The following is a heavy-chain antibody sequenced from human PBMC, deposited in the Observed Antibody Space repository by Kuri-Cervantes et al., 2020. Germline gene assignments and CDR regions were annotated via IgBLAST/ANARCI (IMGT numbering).Heavy chain of an antibody. V-gene: IGHV4-34*01. J-gene: IGHJ6*02. Sequence: ESLKISCAASGFTFSSYWMSWVRQAPGKGLEWIGEINHSGSTNYNPSLKSRVTISVDRSKNQFSLKLSSVTAADTAVYYCARGPWFGDKVSQHHYYGMDVWGQGTTVTVSS. CDR3: ARGPWFGDKVSQHHYYGMDV. CDR1: GFTFSSYW. D-gene: IGHD3-10*01. CDR2: INHSGST.